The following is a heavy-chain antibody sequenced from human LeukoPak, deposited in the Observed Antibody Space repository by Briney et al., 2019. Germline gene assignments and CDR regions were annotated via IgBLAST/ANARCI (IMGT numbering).Heavy chain of an antibody. J-gene: IGHJ6*04. V-gene: IGHV3-48*03. CDR1: GFTFSSYE. CDR3: AELGITMIGGV. Sequence: GGSLRLSCAASGFTFSSYEMNWVRQAPGKGLEWVSYISSSGSTIYYADAVKGRFTISRDNAKTSLYLQMNSLRAEDTAVYYCAELGITMIGGVWGKGTTVTISS. D-gene: IGHD3-10*02. CDR2: ISSSGSTI.